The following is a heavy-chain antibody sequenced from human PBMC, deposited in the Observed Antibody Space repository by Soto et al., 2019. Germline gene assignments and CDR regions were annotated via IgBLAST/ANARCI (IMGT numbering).Heavy chain of an antibody. V-gene: IGHV3-48*02. CDR3: ARGRTDYAYSES. J-gene: IGHJ4*02. CDR1: GIAFNSHT. Sequence: PGGSLRLSCAASGIAFNSHTMYWVRQPPGKGLEWVSYISSDGSRTQYADSVKGRFTISRDNARNSLSLQMNGLRDEDTAIYYCARGRTDYAYSESWGQGTLVTVSS. CDR2: ISSDGSRT. D-gene: IGHD3-16*01.